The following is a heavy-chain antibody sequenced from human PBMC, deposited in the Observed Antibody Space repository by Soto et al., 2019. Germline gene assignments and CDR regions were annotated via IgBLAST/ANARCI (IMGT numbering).Heavy chain of an antibody. V-gene: IGHV3-74*01. D-gene: IGHD2-8*01. Sequence: EVQLVESGGGLVQPGGSLRLSCAASGFTFSSYWMHWVRQAPGKGLVWVSRINSDGSSTNYADSVKGRFTISRDNAKNTLYLQMNSLRAEDTAVYYCARDPRGVNWFDPRGQGTLVTVSS. CDR1: GFTFSSYW. CDR2: INSDGSST. J-gene: IGHJ5*02. CDR3: ARDPRGVNWFDP.